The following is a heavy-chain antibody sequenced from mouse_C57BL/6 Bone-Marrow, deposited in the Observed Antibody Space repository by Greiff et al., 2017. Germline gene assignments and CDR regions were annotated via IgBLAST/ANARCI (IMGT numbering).Heavy chain of an antibody. CDR2: ISSGGSYT. V-gene: IGHV5-6*02. D-gene: IGHD2-1*01. Sequence: EVMLVESGGDLVKPGGSLKLSCAASGFTFSSYGMSWVRQTPDKRLEWVATISSGGSYTYYPDSVKGRFTISRDNAKNTLYLQMSSLKSEDTAMYYCARRGYYGRGDDWGQGTSVTVSS. CDR1: GFTFSSYG. J-gene: IGHJ4*01. CDR3: ARRGYYGRGDD.